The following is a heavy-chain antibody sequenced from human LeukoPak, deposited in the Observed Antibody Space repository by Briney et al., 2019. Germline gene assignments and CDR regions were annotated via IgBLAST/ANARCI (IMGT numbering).Heavy chain of an antibody. J-gene: IGHJ4*02. CDR2: IKQDGSEK. CDR3: ASIDYGDY. V-gene: IGHV3-7*01. CDR1: GLTFSSYW. Sequence: PGGSLRLSCAASGLTFSSYWMSWVRQAPGKGLEWVANIKQDGSEKYYVDSVKGRFTISRDNAKNSLYLQMNSLRAEDTAVYYCASIDYGDYWGQGTLVTVSS.